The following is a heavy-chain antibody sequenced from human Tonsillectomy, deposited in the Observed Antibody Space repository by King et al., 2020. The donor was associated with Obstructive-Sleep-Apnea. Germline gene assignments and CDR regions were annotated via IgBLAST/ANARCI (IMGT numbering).Heavy chain of an antibody. CDR1: GFTFSSYW. Sequence: EVQLVESGGGLVQPGGSLRLSCAASGFTFSSYWMSWVRQAPGKGLEWVANIKQDGSEKYYVDSVKGRFTISRDNAKNSLYLQMNSLRAEATAVYYCAMGITIFGVVTYNWFDPWGQGTLVTVSS. CDR3: AMGITIFGVVTYNWFDP. J-gene: IGHJ5*02. D-gene: IGHD3-3*01. CDR2: IKQDGSEK. V-gene: IGHV3-7*03.